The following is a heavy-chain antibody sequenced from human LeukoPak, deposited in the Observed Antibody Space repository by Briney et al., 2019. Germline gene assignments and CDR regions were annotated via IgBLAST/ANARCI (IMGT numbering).Heavy chain of an antibody. V-gene: IGHV4-39*07. Sequence: SETLSLTCTVSGGSVSSGGYYWSWIRQPPGKGLEWIGEINHSGSTYYNPSLKSRVTISVDSSKNQFSLKLTSVTAADTAVYYCARPQRYSNYALDYWGQGTLVTVSS. J-gene: IGHJ4*02. CDR2: INHSGST. CDR3: ARPQRYSNYALDY. D-gene: IGHD4-11*01. CDR1: GGSVSSGGYY.